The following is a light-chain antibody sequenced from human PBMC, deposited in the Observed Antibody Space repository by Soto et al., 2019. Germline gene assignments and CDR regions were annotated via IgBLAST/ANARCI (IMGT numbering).Light chain of an antibody. CDR2: GAS. CDR1: QSVASR. CDR3: QQYSDWPRT. Sequence: EIVITQSPYTLSVSPGERATLSCRASQSVASRLAWYQHTPGQPPRLLIYGASTRATDIPARFSGSGSGTEFTLTITSLQSEDFAVYYCQQYSDWPRTFGQGTKVDIK. J-gene: IGKJ1*01. V-gene: IGKV3-15*01.